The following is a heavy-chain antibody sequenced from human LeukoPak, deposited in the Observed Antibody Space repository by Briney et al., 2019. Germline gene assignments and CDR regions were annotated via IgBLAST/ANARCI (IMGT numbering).Heavy chain of an antibody. CDR2: IIPIFGTA. V-gene: IGHV1-69*13. Sequence: ASVTVSCKASGYTFTSYGISWVRQAPGQGLEWMGGIIPIFGTANYAQKFQGRVTITADESTSTAYMELSSLRSEDTAVYYCARARRGYRDSPNNPFDYWGQGTLVTVSS. D-gene: IGHD5-18*01. CDR1: GYTFTSYG. CDR3: ARARRGYRDSPNNPFDY. J-gene: IGHJ4*02.